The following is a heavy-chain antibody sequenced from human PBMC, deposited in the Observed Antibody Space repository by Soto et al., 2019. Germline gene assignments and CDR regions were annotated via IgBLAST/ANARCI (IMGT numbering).Heavy chain of an antibody. D-gene: IGHD2-15*01. V-gene: IGHV3-11*01. CDR3: ARVPKGVVVAANDY. Sequence: QVQLVESGGGVVKPGGSLRLSCAASGFTFSDHFMSWIRQAPGQGLEWVSYVSRSGSSIYYADSVKGRLTISRDNAKNSLYLQMNSLRAEDTGVYYCARVPKGVVVAANDYWGQGSLVTVSS. CDR1: GFTFSDHF. CDR2: VSRSGSSI. J-gene: IGHJ4*02.